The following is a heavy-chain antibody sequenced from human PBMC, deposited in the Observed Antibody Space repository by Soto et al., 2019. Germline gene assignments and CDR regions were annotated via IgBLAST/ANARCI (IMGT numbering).Heavy chain of an antibody. J-gene: IGHJ6*02. Sequence: QVQLVQSGAEVKKPGSSVKVSCKASGGTFSSYAISWVRQAPGQGLEWMGGIIPISGTANYAQKFQGRVTMTADESTSTAHMELSRLRSEDTAVYYCARSQGSSTSLEIYYYYYYGMDVWGQGTTVTVSS. CDR3: ARSQGSSTSLEIYYYYYYGMDV. D-gene: IGHD2-2*01. V-gene: IGHV1-69*01. CDR1: GGTFSSYA. CDR2: IIPISGTA.